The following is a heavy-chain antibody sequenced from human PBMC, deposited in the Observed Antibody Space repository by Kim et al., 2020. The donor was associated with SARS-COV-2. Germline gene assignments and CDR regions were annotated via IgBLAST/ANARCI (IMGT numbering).Heavy chain of an antibody. CDR1: GGSISSGDYY. D-gene: IGHD3-22*01. CDR3: ARRTKKNYYDSTGAFDI. Sequence: SETLSLTCTVSGGSISSGDYYWSWIRQPPGKGLEWIGYIYYSGRTYYNPSLKSRVTISVDTSKNQFSLKLSSVTAADTAVYYCARRTKKNYYDSTGAFDIWGQGTMVTVSS. CDR2: IYYSGRT. V-gene: IGHV4-30-4*01. J-gene: IGHJ3*02.